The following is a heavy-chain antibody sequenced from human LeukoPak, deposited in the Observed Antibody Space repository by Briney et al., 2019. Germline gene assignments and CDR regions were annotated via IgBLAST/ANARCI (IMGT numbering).Heavy chain of an antibody. Sequence: TSETLSLTCTVSGGSISSYYWSWIRQPPGKGLEWIGYIYYSGSTNYNPSLKSRVTISVDTSKNQFSLKLSSVTAADTAVYYCARQYCDFWSGHYEEGYFDYWGQGTLVTVSS. J-gene: IGHJ4*02. V-gene: IGHV4-59*08. CDR2: IYYSGST. CDR1: GGSISSYY. CDR3: ARQYCDFWSGHYEEGYFDY. D-gene: IGHD3-3*01.